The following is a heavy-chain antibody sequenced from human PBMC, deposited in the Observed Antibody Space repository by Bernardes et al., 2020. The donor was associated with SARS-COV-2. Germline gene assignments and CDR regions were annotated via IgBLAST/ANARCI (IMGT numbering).Heavy chain of an antibody. CDR1: GFTLNNYW. CDR2: MNRDGSRT. D-gene: IGHD3-16*01. V-gene: IGHV3-74*01. J-gene: IGHJ4*02. CDR3: VKDFGGVEDY. Sequence: GGSLRLSCAASGFTLNNYWMHWVRQAPGKGLVWVSRMNRDGSRTDHADSVKGRFTISRDNARNTLYLQMNSLRAEDTALYYCVKDFGGVEDYWGQGTLVTVSS.